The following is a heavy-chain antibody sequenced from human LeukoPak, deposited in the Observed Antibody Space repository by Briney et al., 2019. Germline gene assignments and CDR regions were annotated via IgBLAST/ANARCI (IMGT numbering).Heavy chain of an antibody. V-gene: IGHV4-61*02. CDR1: GGSISSGSYY. J-gene: IGHJ6*03. Sequence: SQTLSLTCTVSGGSISSGSYYWSWIRQPAGKGLEWIGRIYTSGSTNYNPSLKSRVTISVDTSKNQFSLKLSSVTATDTAVYYCAREPSPYNDGSPYYYYYMDVWGKGTTVTVSS. D-gene: IGHD1-1*01. CDR3: AREPSPYNDGSPYYYYYMDV. CDR2: IYTSGST.